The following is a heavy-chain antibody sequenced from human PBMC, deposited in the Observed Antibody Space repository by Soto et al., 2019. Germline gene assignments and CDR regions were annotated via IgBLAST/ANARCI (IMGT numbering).Heavy chain of an antibody. J-gene: IGHJ6*02. CDR2: MNEDGGTT. CDR1: GFTFSSYW. Sequence: GGSLRLSCAASGFTFSSYWMHWVRQAPGKGLVWVSRMNEDGGTTDYADSVKGRFTISRDNARNTLYLQMNSLRVEDTAVYYCASDLSGRADVWGQGTTVTVSS. V-gene: IGHV3-74*01. CDR3: ASDLSGRADV. D-gene: IGHD3-10*01.